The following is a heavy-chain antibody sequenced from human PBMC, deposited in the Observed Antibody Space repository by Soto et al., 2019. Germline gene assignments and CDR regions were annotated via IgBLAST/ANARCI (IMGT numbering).Heavy chain of an antibody. J-gene: IGHJ5*02. Sequence: ASVKVSCKASGYTFTVYYMHWVRQAPGQGLEWMGWINPNSGGTNYAQKFQGWVTMTRDTSISTAYMELSRLRSDDTAVYYCARVGSSSSNNWFDPWGQGTLVTVSS. CDR1: GYTFTVYY. CDR2: INPNSGGT. D-gene: IGHD6-13*01. CDR3: ARVGSSSSNNWFDP. V-gene: IGHV1-2*04.